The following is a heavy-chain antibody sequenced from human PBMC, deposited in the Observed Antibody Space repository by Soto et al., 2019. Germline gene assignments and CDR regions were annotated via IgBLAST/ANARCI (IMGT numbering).Heavy chain of an antibody. CDR2: VYATGTS. Sequence: SETLSLTCSVSGGSMSKFYWSWIRKTAGKGLEWMGRVYATGTSDYNPSLRSRIAMSVDISKRTFSLRLRSVTAAATGVYYCVRDGSRTLRDCFDPWGQGILVT. J-gene: IGHJ5*02. CDR3: VRDGSRTLRDCFDP. D-gene: IGHD4-17*01. CDR1: GGSMSKFY. V-gene: IGHV4-4*07.